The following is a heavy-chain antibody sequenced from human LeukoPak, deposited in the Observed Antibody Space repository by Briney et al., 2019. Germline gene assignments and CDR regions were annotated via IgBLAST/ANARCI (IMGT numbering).Heavy chain of an antibody. J-gene: IGHJ4*02. V-gene: IGHV3-21*01. CDR2: ISSSSSYI. Sequence: PGGSLRLSCAASGFTFSSYSMNWVRQAPGKGLEWVSSISSSSSYIYYADSVKGRFTISRDNAKNSLYLQMNSLRAEDTAVYYCARDRYYDSSGYYPYYFDYWGQGTLVTVSS. D-gene: IGHD3-22*01. CDR3: ARDRYYDSSGYYPYYFDY. CDR1: GFTFSSYS.